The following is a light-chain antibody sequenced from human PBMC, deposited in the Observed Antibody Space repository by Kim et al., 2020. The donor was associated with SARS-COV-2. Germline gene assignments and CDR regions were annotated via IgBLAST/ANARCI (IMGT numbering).Light chain of an antibody. CDR1: SLRSYY. CDR2: GRN. CDR3: QSRDSGGNVV. J-gene: IGLJ2*01. V-gene: IGLV3-19*01. Sequence: SSELTQDPAVSVALGQTVRITRQGDSLRSYYATWYQQKPRQAPLLVIFGRNNRPSGIPDRFSGSTSGNTASLTISGAQAEDEADFYCQSRDSGGNVVFGGGTKLTVL.